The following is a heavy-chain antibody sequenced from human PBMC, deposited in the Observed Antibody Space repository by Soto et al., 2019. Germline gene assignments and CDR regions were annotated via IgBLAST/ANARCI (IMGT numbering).Heavy chain of an antibody. Sequence: ASVKVSCKASGYTFTGYYMHWVRQAPGQGLEWMGWINPNSGGTNYAQKFQGRVTMTRDTSISTAYMELSRLRSDDTAVYYCARGRKAAAGTPTKATLRFYYGMDVWGQGTLVTVSS. CDR2: INPNSGGT. V-gene: IGHV1-2*02. CDR3: ARGRKAAAGTPTKATLRFYYGMDV. D-gene: IGHD6-13*01. CDR1: GYTFTGYY. J-gene: IGHJ6*02.